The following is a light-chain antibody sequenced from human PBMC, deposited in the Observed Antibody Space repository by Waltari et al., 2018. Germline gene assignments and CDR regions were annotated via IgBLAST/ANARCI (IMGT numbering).Light chain of an antibody. CDR3: SMYMGSGVWV. J-gene: IGLJ3*02. CDR2: KGI. Sequence: QTVVPQEPSLSVSPGGTVTRTCALSSGSVSSTSSSTWYQQTPGQPPRTLVYKGISRSSGVPDRFSGSILGNTAALTITGAQADDESDYYCSMYMGSGVWVFGGGTKLTVL. CDR1: SGSVSSTSS. V-gene: IGLV8-61*01.